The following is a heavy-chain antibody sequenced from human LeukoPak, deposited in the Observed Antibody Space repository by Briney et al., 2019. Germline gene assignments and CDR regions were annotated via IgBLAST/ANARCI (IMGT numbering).Heavy chain of an antibody. Sequence: GGSLRLSCAASGFTFDDYAMHWVRQAPGKGLEWVSLISWDGGSTYYADSVKGRFTISRDNSKNSLYLQMNSLRAEDTALYYCAKDISSYSGSFDFDYWGQGTLVTVSS. D-gene: IGHD1-26*01. V-gene: IGHV3-43D*03. CDR3: AKDISSYSGSFDFDY. CDR1: GFTFDDYA. CDR2: ISWDGGST. J-gene: IGHJ4*02.